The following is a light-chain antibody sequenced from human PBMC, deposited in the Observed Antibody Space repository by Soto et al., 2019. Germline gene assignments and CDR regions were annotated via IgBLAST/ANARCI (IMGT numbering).Light chain of an antibody. J-gene: IGKJ4*01. CDR2: DAS. Sequence: EIVMTQSPAALSVSPGERVTLSCRASQSIYEKLAWYQQKPGQTPRLVTYDASTRATGTPGSFSGSGSGTEFTLTISSLQSEDFAVYYCQQYNRWPLTFGGGTKVDIK. V-gene: IGKV3-15*01. CDR3: QQYNRWPLT. CDR1: QSIYEK.